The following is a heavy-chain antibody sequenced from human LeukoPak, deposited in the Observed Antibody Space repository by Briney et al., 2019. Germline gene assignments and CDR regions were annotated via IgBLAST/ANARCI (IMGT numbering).Heavy chain of an antibody. J-gene: IGHJ4*02. CDR1: GGSISSSNW. D-gene: IGHD3-9*01. CDR2: IYHSGST. Sequence: SGTLSLTCAVSGGSISSSNWWSWVRQPPGKGLEWIGEIYHSGSTNYNPSLKSRVTISVDKSKNQFSLKLSSVTAADTAVYYCARVSGDILTGYYKGPLDYWGQGTLVTVSS. V-gene: IGHV4-4*02. CDR3: ARVSGDILTGYYKGPLDY.